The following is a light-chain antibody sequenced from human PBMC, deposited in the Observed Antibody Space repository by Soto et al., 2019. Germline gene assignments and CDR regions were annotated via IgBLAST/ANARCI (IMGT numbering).Light chain of an antibody. V-gene: IGKV1-39*01. CDR2: DAS. CDR3: QQYKSYSPYT. CDR1: QRISSY. J-gene: IGKJ2*01. Sequence: DILMTQSPSSLSASVGDRVTITCRASQRISSYLNWYQQKPGKAPNLLIWDASTLQSGVPSRFSGSGSGTDFTLTISSLQPEDFATYYCQQYKSYSPYTFGQGTKVEIK.